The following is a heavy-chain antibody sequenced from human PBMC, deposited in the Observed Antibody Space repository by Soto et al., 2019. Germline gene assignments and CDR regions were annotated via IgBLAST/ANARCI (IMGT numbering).Heavy chain of an antibody. CDR3: ATGYCSSTSCYVGGYYGMDV. CDR1: GGTFSSYA. J-gene: IGHJ6*02. Sequence: SVKVSCKASGGTFSSYAISWVRQAPGQGLEWMGGIIPIFGTANYAQKFQGRVTITADESTSTAYMELSSLRSEDTAVYYCATGYCSSTSCYVGGYYGMDVWGQGTTGTVSS. CDR2: IIPIFGTA. V-gene: IGHV1-69*13. D-gene: IGHD2-2*01.